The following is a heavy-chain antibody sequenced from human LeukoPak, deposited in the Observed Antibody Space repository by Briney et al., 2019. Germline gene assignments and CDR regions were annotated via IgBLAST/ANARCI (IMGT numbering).Heavy chain of an antibody. CDR1: GFTFSDYY. J-gene: IGHJ6*02. CDR2: ISSSGSTI. D-gene: IGHD1-1*01. CDR3: AFWYNWNDEGVPYGMDV. V-gene: IGHV3-11*01. Sequence: PGGSLRLSCAASGFTFSDYYMSWIRQAPGKGLEWVSYISSSGSTIYYADSVKGRFTISRDNAKNSLYLQTNSLRAEDTAVYYCAFWYNWNDEGVPYGMDVWGQGTTVTVSS.